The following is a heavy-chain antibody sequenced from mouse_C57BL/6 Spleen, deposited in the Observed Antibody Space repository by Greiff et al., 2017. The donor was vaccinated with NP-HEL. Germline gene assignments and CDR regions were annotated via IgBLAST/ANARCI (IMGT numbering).Heavy chain of an antibody. CDR1: GYTFTSYW. V-gene: IGHV1-69*01. D-gene: IGHD2-4*01. J-gene: IGHJ3*01. CDR2: IDPSDSYT. CDR3: ARSPYDYDGFAD. Sequence: QVQLQQPGAELVMPGASVKLSCKASGYTFTSYWMHWVKQRPGQGLEWIGEIDPSDSYTNYNQKFKGKSTLTVDKSSSTAYMQLSSLTSEDSAVYYCARSPYDYDGFADWGQGTLVTVSA.